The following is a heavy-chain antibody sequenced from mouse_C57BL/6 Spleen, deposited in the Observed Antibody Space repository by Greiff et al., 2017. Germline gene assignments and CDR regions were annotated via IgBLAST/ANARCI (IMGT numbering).Heavy chain of an antibody. CDR1: GYTFTSYW. CDR3: ARSRDYYYAMDY. CDR2: IYPGSGST. V-gene: IGHV1-55*01. J-gene: IGHJ4*01. Sequence: VKLKQPGAELVKPGASVKMSCKASGYTFTSYWITWVKQRPGQGLEWIGDIYPGSGSTNYNEKFKSKATLTVDTSSSTAYMQLSSLTSEDSAVYYCARSRDYYYAMDYWGQGTSVTVSS.